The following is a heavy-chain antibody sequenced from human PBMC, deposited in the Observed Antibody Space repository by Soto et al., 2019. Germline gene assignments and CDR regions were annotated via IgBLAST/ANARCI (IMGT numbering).Heavy chain of an antibody. V-gene: IGHV3-23*01. CDR3: AKAIYYDFRSGLSPKYYFDY. CDR1: GFTFSNDA. J-gene: IGHJ4*02. D-gene: IGHD3-3*01. CDR2: ISGGGGST. Sequence: GGYLRLSCAASGFTFSNDAMSWVRQAPGKGLKWVSGISGGGGSTYYADSVKGRFTISRDNSKNTLHLQMNSQRAEDTAIYYCAKAIYYDFRSGLSPKYYFDYSGQGTLVTVSS.